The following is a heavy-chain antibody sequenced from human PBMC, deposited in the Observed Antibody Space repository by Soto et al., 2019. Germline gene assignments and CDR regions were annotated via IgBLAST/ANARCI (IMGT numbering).Heavy chain of an antibody. CDR3: ARGVRGVIITKDYYYGMDV. CDR1: GGSISSSSYY. V-gene: IGHV4-39*01. CDR2: IYYSGST. Sequence: SETLSLTCTVSGGSISSSSYYWGWIRQPPGKGLEWIGSIYYSGSTYYNPSLKSRVTISVDTSKNQFSLKLSSVTAADTAVYYCARGVRGVIITKDYYYGMDVWGQGTTVT. D-gene: IGHD3-10*01. J-gene: IGHJ6*02.